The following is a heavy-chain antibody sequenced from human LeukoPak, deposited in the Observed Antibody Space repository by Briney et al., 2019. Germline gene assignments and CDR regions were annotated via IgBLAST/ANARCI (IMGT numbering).Heavy chain of an antibody. CDR1: AGSLGIYY. CDR3: ARITDPDYRSGWSGADY. Sequence: LETLSLTRMDSAGSLGIYYWSWVRQPAGQRLERIGRINPTRHTPYHPSLQSRVTMSVDTSKNQFSLKMTSLTAADTAVYYCARITDPDYRSGWSGADYWGRGTQVTVSA. J-gene: IGHJ4*02. V-gene: IGHV4-4*07. CDR2: INPTRHT. D-gene: IGHD6-19*01.